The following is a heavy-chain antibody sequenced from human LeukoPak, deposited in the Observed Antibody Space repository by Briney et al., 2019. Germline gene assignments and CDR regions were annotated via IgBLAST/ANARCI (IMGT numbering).Heavy chain of an antibody. D-gene: IGHD1-1*01. CDR2: IWYDGSNK. V-gene: IGHV3-33*08. CDR3: ARDQGRSWNEYYYYYYGMDV. Sequence: GGSLRLSCAASGFTFSSYAMHWVRQAPGKGLEWVAVIWYDGSNKYYADSVKGRFTISRDNSKNTLYLQMNSLRAEDTAVYYCARDQGRSWNEYYYYYYGMDVWGQGTTVTVSS. CDR1: GFTFSSYA. J-gene: IGHJ6*02.